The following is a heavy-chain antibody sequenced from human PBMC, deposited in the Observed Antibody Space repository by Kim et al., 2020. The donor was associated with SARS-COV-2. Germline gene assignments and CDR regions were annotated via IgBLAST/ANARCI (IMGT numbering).Heavy chain of an antibody. D-gene: IGHD3-3*01. J-gene: IGHJ5*02. V-gene: IGHV3-7*01. CDR3: VRSQSAFA. CDR2: IKQDGSEK. CDR1: GFTFRSHW. Sequence: GGSLRLSCAASGFTFRSHWMTWVRQAPGKGLEWVANIKQDGSEKYYVDSVKGRFTISRDNAKNSLYLQLNSLRVEDTAVYYCVRSQSAFAWGQGTLVTVSS.